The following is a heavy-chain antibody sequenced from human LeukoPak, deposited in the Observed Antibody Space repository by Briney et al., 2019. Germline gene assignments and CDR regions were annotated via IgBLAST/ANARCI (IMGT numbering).Heavy chain of an antibody. CDR1: GFTVSSNY. V-gene: IGHV3-53*01. D-gene: IGHD3-3*02. CDR3: ARLAPHYYYYYMDV. CDR2: IYSGGST. J-gene: IGHJ6*03. Sequence: GGSLRLSCAASGFTVSSNYMSWVRQAPGKGLEWVSVIYSGGSTYYADSAKGRFTISRDNSKNTLYLQMNSLRAEDTAVYYCARLAPHYYYYYMDVWGKGTTVTVSS.